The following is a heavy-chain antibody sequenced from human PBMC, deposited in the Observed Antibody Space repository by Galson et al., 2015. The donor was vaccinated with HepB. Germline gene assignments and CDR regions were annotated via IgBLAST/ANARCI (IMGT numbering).Heavy chain of an antibody. CDR2: IYYSGST. V-gene: IGHV4-39*01. CDR3: ARLQRDSSGYYLVWGDY. Sequence: LSLTCTVSGGSISSSSYYWGWIRQPPGKGLEWIGSIYYSGSTYYNPSLKSRVTISVDTSKNQFSLKLSSVTAADTAVYYCARLQRDSSGYYLVWGDYWGQGTLVTVSS. D-gene: IGHD3-22*01. J-gene: IGHJ4*02. CDR1: GGSISSSSYY.